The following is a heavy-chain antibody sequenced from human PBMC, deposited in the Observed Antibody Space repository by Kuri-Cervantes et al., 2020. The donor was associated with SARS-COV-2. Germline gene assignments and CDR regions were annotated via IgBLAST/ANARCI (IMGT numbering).Heavy chain of an antibody. V-gene: IGHV3-64D*06. CDR2: ISSNGGST. CDR3: VKELDIAAAVDY. D-gene: IGHD6-13*01. J-gene: IGHJ4*02. Sequence: GESLKISCSASGFTFSSYAMHWVRQAPGKGLEYVSAISSNGGSTYYADSVKGRFTISRDNSKNTLYLQMSSLRAEDTAVYYCVKELDIAAAVDYWGQGTVVTVSS. CDR1: GFTFSSYA.